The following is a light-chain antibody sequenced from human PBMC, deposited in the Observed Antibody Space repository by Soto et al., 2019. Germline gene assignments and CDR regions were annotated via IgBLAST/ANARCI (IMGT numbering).Light chain of an antibody. Sequence: EVVLTQSPGTLSLSPGERATLSCRASQSISSRYLAWYQQKPGQAPRLLIYGASSRATGIPDRFSGSGSGTEFTLTISSLQSEDSAVYYCQQYDKWPPRTFAQGTKVDIK. CDR1: QSISSRY. CDR2: GAS. J-gene: IGKJ1*01. CDR3: QQYDKWPPRT. V-gene: IGKV3-20*01.